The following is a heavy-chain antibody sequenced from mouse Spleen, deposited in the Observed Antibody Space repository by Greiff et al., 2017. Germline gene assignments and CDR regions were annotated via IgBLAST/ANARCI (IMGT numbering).Heavy chain of an antibody. Sequence: QVQLKESDAELVKPGASVKISCTASGYTFTDHTIHWMKQRPEQGLEWIGYIYPRDGSTKYTETFKGKATLTADKSSSTAYMQLNSLTSEDSAVYFCAREEGYCYFDVWGAGTTVTVSS. CDR2: IYPRDGST. CDR1: GYTFTDHT. CDR3: AREEGYCYFDV. J-gene: IGHJ1*01. V-gene: IGHV1-78*01.